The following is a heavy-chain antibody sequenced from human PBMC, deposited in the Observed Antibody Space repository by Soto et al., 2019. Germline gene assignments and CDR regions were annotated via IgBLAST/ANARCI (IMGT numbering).Heavy chain of an antibody. CDR3: ARDRWLGHYCYYGMDV. CDR2: ISAYNGNT. D-gene: IGHD6-19*01. J-gene: IGHJ6*02. CDR1: GYTFTSYG. Sequence: QVQLVQSGAEVKKPGASVKVSCKASGYTFTSYGISWVRQAPGQGLEWMGWISAYNGNTNYAQKLQGRVTMTTDTSTSTADMELRSLRSDDTAVYYCARDRWLGHYCYYGMDVWGQGTTVTVSS. V-gene: IGHV1-18*01.